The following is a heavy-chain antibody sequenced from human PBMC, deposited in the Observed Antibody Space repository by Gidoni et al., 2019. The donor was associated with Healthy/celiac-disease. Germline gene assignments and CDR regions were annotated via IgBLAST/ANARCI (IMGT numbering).Heavy chain of an antibody. CDR2: IYTSGST. Sequence: QVQLQESGPGLVKPSQTLSLTCTVSGGSISSGSYYWSWIRQPAGKGLEWIGRIYTSGSTNYNPSLKSRVTMSVDTSKNQFSLKLSSVTAADTAVYYCARDPGWYDYWGQGTLVTVSS. CDR1: GGSISSGSYY. CDR3: ARDPGWYDY. V-gene: IGHV4-61*02. J-gene: IGHJ4*02. D-gene: IGHD6-19*01.